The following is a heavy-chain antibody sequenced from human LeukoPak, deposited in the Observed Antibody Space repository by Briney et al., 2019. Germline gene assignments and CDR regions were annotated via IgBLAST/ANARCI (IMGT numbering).Heavy chain of an antibody. D-gene: IGHD6-13*01. CDR1: GYTFTSYS. J-gene: IGHJ4*02. Sequence: ASVKVSCKASGYTFTSYSISWVRQAPGQGLEWMGWISAYNGNTNYAQKLQGRVTMTTDTSTSTAYMELRSLRSDDTAVYYCAREREGEAAALFDYWGQGTLVTVSS. CDR3: AREREGEAAALFDY. CDR2: ISAYNGNT. V-gene: IGHV1-18*01.